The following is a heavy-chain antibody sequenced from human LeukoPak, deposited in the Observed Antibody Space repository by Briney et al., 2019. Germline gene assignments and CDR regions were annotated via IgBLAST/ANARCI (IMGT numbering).Heavy chain of an antibody. D-gene: IGHD2-21*02. CDR1: GGSITSSPYH. CDR3: ARSMVTTDRNFDH. CDR2: VSHTGAT. Sequence: KTSETLSLTCTVSGGSITSSPYHWAWLRQPPGRGPEWIGTVSHTGATQYSPSLTSRVTISLDTSKNQFSLSLNSVTAADTAVFYCARSMVTTDRNFDHWGQGTLVTVSS. V-gene: IGHV4-39*07. J-gene: IGHJ4*01.